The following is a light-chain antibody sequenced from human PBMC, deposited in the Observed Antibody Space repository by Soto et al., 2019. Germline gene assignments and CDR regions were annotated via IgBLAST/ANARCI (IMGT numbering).Light chain of an antibody. J-gene: IGLJ1*01. CDR1: SSDVGGYNY. CDR2: EVS. V-gene: IGLV2-8*01. Sequence: QSALTQPPSASGSPGQSVTISCTGTSSDVGGYNYVSWYQQHPGKAPKLMIYEVSKRPSGVPDRFSGSKSGNTDSLTVSGLQAEDEADYYCSSYAGSNNRYVFGTGTKLTVL. CDR3: SSYAGSNNRYV.